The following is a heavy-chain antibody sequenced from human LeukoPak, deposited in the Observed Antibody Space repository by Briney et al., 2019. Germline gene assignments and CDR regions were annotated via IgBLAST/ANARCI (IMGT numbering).Heavy chain of an antibody. V-gene: IGHV5-51*01. D-gene: IGHD3-22*01. CDR3: AGRHYYDSSGYALVY. Sequence: GESLKVSCQGSGYSFTSYWIGWVRQMPGKGLEWMGIIYPGDSDTRYSPSFQGQVTISADKSISTAYLQWSSLKASDTAMYYCAGRHYYDSSGYALVYWGQGTLVTVSS. CDR1: GYSFTSYW. CDR2: IYPGDSDT. J-gene: IGHJ4*02.